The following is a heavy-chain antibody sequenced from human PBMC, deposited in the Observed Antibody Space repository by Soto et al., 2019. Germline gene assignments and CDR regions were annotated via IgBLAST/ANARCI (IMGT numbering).Heavy chain of an antibody. D-gene: IGHD6-13*01. CDR2: ISYDGSNK. Sequence: SLILSFPASGLTFSSYAMHLVRQAPGKGLEWVAVISYDGSNKYYADSVKGRFTISRDNSKNTLYLQMNSLRAEDTAVYYCARDEERPHTTSIAAAGTFLYWGQGTLVTVYS. CDR3: ARDEERPHTTSIAAAGTFLY. J-gene: IGHJ4*02. V-gene: IGHV3-30-3*01. CDR1: GLTFSSYA.